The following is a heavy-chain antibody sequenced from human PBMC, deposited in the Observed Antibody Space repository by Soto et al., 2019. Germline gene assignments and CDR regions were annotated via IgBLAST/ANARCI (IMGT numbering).Heavy chain of an antibody. D-gene: IGHD2-8*01. J-gene: IGHJ3*02. CDR3: ARGGGVWPQGTDAFDI. V-gene: IGHV3-53*04. CDR2: IYSGCST. CDR1: GFTVSSNY. Sequence: GGSLRLSCAASGFTVSSNYMSWVRQAPGKGLEWVSVIYSGCSTYYADSVKGRFTISRHNSKNTLYLKMNSLRAEATVVYYWARGGGVWPQGTDAFDIWGQGTMVTVSS.